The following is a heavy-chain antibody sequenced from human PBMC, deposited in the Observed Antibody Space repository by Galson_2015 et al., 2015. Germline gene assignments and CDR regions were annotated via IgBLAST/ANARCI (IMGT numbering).Heavy chain of an antibody. D-gene: IGHD3-10*01. CDR1: GFSLSTSGMC. J-gene: IGHJ4*02. CDR3: ARMSYYGSGRWGIFDY. CDR2: IDWDDDK. V-gene: IGHV2-70*01. Sequence: PALVKPTQTLTLTCTFSGFSLSTSGMCVSWIRQPPGKALEWLALIDWDDDKYYSTSLKTRLTISKDTSKNQVVLTMTNMDPVDTATYYCARMSYYGSGRWGIFDYWGQGTLVTVSS.